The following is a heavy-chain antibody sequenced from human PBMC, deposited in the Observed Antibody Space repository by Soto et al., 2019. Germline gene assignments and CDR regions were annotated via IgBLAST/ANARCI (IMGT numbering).Heavy chain of an antibody. CDR3: AKDLGVIAVAGHFDY. CDR2: ISGSGGST. Sequence: WWSLRLCCSASGFTFSSYAMSWFRQAPGKGLEWVSAISGSGGSTYYADSVKGRFTISRDNSKNTLYLQMNSLRAEDTAVYYCAKDLGVIAVAGHFDYWGQGTLVTVSS. J-gene: IGHJ4*02. D-gene: IGHD6-19*01. CDR1: GFTFSSYA. V-gene: IGHV3-23*01.